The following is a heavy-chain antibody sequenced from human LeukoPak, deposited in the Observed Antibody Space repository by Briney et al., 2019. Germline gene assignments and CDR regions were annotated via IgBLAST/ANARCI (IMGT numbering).Heavy chain of an antibody. D-gene: IGHD3-22*01. Sequence: GESLKISCKCSGYSFTSYWIGWVRQMPGKGLEWMGIIYPGDSDTRYSPSFQGQVTISADKSISTAYLQWSSLKASDTAMYYCASYYSDSSGYYYPDYWGQGTLVTVSS. CDR2: IYPGDSDT. V-gene: IGHV5-51*01. J-gene: IGHJ4*02. CDR1: GYSFTSYW. CDR3: ASYYSDSSGYYYPDY.